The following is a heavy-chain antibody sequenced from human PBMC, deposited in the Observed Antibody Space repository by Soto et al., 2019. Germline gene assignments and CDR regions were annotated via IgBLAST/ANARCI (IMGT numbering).Heavy chain of an antibody. D-gene: IGHD3-16*01. J-gene: IGHJ4*02. CDR3: VSWARSSY. CDR2: MNQHGSEK. V-gene: IGHV3-7*05. CDR1: GFTFNTSW. Sequence: EVQLVESGGGLVQPGGSLRLSCAASGFTFNTSWMSWVRRAPGKGLEWVAHMNQHGSEKYYVDSVKGRFTISGDAAKNSLYLQMNSLGAEATAVYYCVSWARSSYWGQGTLVTVSS.